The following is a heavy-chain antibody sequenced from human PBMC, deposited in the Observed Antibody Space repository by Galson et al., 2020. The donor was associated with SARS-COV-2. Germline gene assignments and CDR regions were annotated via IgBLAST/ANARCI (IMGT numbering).Heavy chain of an antibody. V-gene: IGHV3-21*01. CDR2: ISAGLTYI. D-gene: IGHD3-16*02. CDR3: ARGVIPIPGTDAFDL. CDR1: GFTFSNRG. J-gene: IGHJ3*01. Sequence: GESLKISCTASGFTFSNRGMNWVRQAPGKGLEWVSFISAGLTYIYYADSVKGRFAISRDNAENSLSLQMNSLRDEDTAVYYCARGVIPIPGTDAFDLWGQGTLVTVSS.